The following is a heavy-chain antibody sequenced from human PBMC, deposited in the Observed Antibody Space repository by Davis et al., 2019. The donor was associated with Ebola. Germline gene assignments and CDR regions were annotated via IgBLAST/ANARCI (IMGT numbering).Heavy chain of an antibody. D-gene: IGHD6-6*01. V-gene: IGHV4-59*11. CDR2: IYYSGST. J-gene: IGHJ5*02. Sequence: PSETLSLTCTVSGGSISSHYWSWIRQPPGKGLEWIGYIYYSGSTNYNPSLKSRVTISVDTSKNQFSLKLSSVTAADTAVYYCAREGSSPPYNWFDPWGQGTLVTVSS. CDR1: GGSISSHY. CDR3: AREGSSPPYNWFDP.